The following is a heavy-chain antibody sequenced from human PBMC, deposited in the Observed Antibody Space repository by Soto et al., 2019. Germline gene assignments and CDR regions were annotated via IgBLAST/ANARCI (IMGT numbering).Heavy chain of an antibody. CDR3: ARVGPAHYYDSSGYYSPLDY. J-gene: IGHJ4*02. V-gene: IGHV1-69*13. D-gene: IGHD3-22*01. CDR1: GDRFSSYA. CDR2: IIPMFGTA. Sequence: GASVKVSCKASGDRFSSYAINWVRQAPGQGLEWMGGIIPMFGTANYAQKFKGRVTITAGESTSTVYMELSSLRSEDTAVYYCARVGPAHYYDSSGYYSPLDYWGQGTLVTVS.